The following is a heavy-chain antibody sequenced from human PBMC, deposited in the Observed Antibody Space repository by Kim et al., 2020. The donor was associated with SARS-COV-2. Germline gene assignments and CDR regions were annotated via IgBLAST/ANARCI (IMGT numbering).Heavy chain of an antibody. V-gene: IGHV3-30-3*01. J-gene: IGHJ3*02. CDR3: ARMDIVVVPAAIRRWGGAFDI. D-gene: IGHD2-2*03. CDR2: ISYDGSNK. CDR1: GFTFSSYA. Sequence: GGSLRLSCAASGFTFSSYAMHWVRQAPGKGLEWVAVISYDGSNKYYADSVKGRFTISRDNSKNTLYLQMNSLRAEDTAVYYCARMDIVVVPAAIRRWGGAFDIWGQGTMVTVSS.